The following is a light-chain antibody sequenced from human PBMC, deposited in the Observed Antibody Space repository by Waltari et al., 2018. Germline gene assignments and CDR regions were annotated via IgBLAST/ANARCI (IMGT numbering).Light chain of an antibody. V-gene: IGLV2-11*01. CDR3: CSYAGSYTYV. Sequence: QSALTQPRPVSGSPGQSGTISCTVTSSDVGGYNYVSWYQQHPGKAPTLMIYDVSKRPSGVPDRFSGSKSGNTASLTISGLQAEDEADYYCCSYAGSYTYVFGTGTKVTVL. CDR2: DVS. CDR1: SSDVGGYNY. J-gene: IGLJ1*01.